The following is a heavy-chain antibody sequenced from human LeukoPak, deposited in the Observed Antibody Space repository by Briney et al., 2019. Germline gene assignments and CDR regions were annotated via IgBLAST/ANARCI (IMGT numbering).Heavy chain of an antibody. CDR2: INHSGST. Sequence: SETLSLTCAVYGGSFSGYYWSWIRQPPGKGLEWIGEINHSGSTNYNPSLKSRVTISVDTSKNQFSLKLSSVTAADTAVYYCARGRGLRYFDWLSLDYWGQGTLVTVSS. CDR3: ARGRGLRYFDWLSLDY. CDR1: GGSFSGYY. J-gene: IGHJ4*02. V-gene: IGHV4-34*01. D-gene: IGHD3-9*01.